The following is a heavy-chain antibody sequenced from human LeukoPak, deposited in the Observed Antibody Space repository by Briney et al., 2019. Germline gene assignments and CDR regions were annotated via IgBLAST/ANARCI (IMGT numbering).Heavy chain of an antibody. D-gene: IGHD1-26*01. Sequence: SETLSLTCTVSGGSISSYYWSWIRQPPGKGLEWIGYIYYSGSTNYNPSLKSRVTISVDTSKNQFSLKLSSVTAADTAVYYCARERRAYSGSYDNWFDPWGQGTLVTVSS. J-gene: IGHJ5*02. CDR3: ARERRAYSGSYDNWFDP. V-gene: IGHV4-59*01. CDR1: GGSISSYY. CDR2: IYYSGST.